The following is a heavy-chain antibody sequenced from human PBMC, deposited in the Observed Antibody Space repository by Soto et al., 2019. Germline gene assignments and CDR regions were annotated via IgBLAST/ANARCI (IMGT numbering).Heavy chain of an antibody. CDR1: GFTITRYS. CDR3: ARDWQYCSGGNCYSGAFDL. J-gene: IGHJ3*01. Sequence: EVQLVESGGGVIQPGGSLRLSCAASGFTITRYSMSWVRQAPGKGLEWVSVIYAGGGTYLADSVKGRFTISRDNSKNTLYLQMNSLRAEDTAVHYCARDWQYCSGGNCYSGAFDLWGQGTMVTVSS. V-gene: IGHV3-53*01. D-gene: IGHD2-15*01. CDR2: IYAGGGT.